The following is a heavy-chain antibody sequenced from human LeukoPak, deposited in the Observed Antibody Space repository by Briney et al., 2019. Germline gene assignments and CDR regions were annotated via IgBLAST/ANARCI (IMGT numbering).Heavy chain of an antibody. Sequence: PSETLSLTCTVSDGSISSYYWSWIRQPPGKGLEWIGYIYYSGSTNYNPSLKSRVTISVDTSKNQFSLKLSSVTAADTAVYYCARLRDYYAPMDVWGQGTTVTVSS. J-gene: IGHJ6*02. CDR3: ARLRDYYAPMDV. CDR1: DGSISSYY. CDR2: IYYSGST. V-gene: IGHV4-59*01. D-gene: IGHD2-21*02.